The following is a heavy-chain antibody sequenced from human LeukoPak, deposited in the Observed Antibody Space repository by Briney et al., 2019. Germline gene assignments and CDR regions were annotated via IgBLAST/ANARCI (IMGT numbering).Heavy chain of an antibody. CDR1: GGSISSYY. Sequence: SETLSLTCTVSGGSISSYYWSWIRQPPGKGLEWIGYIYYSGSTNYNPSLKRRVTISVDTSKNQFSLKLSSVTAADTAVYYCARAKWELLPYFDYWGQGTLVTVSS. V-gene: IGHV4-59*01. CDR2: IYYSGST. D-gene: IGHD1-26*01. CDR3: ARAKWELLPYFDY. J-gene: IGHJ4*02.